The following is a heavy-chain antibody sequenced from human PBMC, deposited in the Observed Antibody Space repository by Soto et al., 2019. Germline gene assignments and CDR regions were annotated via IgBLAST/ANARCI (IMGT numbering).Heavy chain of an antibody. CDR3: EGSGWMGAFDI. CDR1: VGSISSSNW. V-gene: IGHV4-4*02. CDR2: IYHSGST. Sequence: PSETLSLTCAVSVGSISSSNWWWGVRQPPGKGLEWIGEIYHSGSTNYNPSLKSRVTISVDKSKNQFSLKLSSVTAADTAVYYSEGSGWMGAFDIWGQGTMVIVSS. J-gene: IGHJ3*02. D-gene: IGHD3-10*01.